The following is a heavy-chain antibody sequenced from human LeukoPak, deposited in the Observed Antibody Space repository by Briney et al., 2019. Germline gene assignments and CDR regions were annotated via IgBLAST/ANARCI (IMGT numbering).Heavy chain of an antibody. V-gene: IGHV1-2*02. CDR3: ARECVLDKFTMIRGVIGTL. CDR1: GYTFTGYY. CDR2: ISPNSGGT. D-gene: IGHD3-10*01. J-gene: IGHJ4*02. Sequence: ASVKVSCKTSGYTFTGYYIHWVRQAPGQGPEWMGWISPNSGGTNYAQKFQDRVSMTRDTSINTAYMELSRLRSDDTAVYYCARECVLDKFTMIRGVIGTLWGQGTLVTVSS.